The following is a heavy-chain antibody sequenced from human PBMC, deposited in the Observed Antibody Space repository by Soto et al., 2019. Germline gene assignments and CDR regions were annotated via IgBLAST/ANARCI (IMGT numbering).Heavy chain of an antibody. J-gene: IGHJ4*02. V-gene: IGHV1-2*04. Sequence: APVKVSCKASGYTFTGYYMHWVRQAPGQGLEWMGWINPNSGGTNYAQKFQGWVTMTRDTSISTAYMELSRLRSDDTAVYYCARDSPLGYCSGGSCYSLAFDYWGQGTLVTVSS. CDR3: ARDSPLGYCSGGSCYSLAFDY. D-gene: IGHD2-15*01. CDR1: GYTFTGYY. CDR2: INPNSGGT.